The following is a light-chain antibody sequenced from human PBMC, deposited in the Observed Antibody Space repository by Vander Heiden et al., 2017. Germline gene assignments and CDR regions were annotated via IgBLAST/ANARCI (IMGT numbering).Light chain of an antibody. CDR2: AAS. CDR3: QQSYSTPLT. Sequence: PSSLSASVGDRVTITCRASQSISSYLTWYQQKPGKAPKLLIYAASSLQSGVPLRFSGSGSGTDFTLTISSLQPEDFATYYCQQSYSTPLTFGPETKVEIK. J-gene: IGKJ3*01. CDR1: QSISSY. V-gene: IGKV1-39*01.